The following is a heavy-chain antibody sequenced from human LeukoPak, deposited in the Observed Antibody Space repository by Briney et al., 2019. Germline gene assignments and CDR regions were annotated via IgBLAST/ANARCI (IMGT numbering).Heavy chain of an antibody. Sequence: GGSLRLSCAASGFTFSSYNMNWVRQAPGKGLEWVSYISNNGGSKYYADSVKGRFTISRDNAKNSLYLQMNSLRAEDTAVYYCATEMATNPAFDYWGQGTLVTVSS. CDR3: ATEMATNPAFDY. V-gene: IGHV3-48*01. CDR2: ISNNGGSK. D-gene: IGHD5-24*01. CDR1: GFTFSSYN. J-gene: IGHJ4*02.